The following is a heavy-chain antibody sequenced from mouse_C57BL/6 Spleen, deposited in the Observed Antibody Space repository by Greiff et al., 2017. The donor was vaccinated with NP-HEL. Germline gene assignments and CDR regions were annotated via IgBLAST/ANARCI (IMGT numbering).Heavy chain of an antibody. CDR2: IRLKSDNYAT. J-gene: IGHJ4*01. D-gene: IGHD2-2*01. V-gene: IGHV6-3*01. CDR3: TDYGYGYYAMDY. CDR1: GFTFSNYW. Sequence: EVQVVESGGGLVQPGGSMKLSCVASGFTFSNYWMNWVRQSPEKGLEWVAQIRLKSDNYATHYAESVKGRFTISRDDSKSSVYLQMNNLRAEDTGIYYCTDYGYGYYAMDYWGQGTSVTVSS.